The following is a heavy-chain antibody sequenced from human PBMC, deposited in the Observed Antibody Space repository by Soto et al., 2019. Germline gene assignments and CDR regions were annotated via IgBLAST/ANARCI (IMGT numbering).Heavy chain of an antibody. CDR1: GGSISSYA. CDR3: GRDYPSGYYYGMDV. V-gene: IGHV4-4*07. Sequence: SETLSLTCTVSGGSISSYAWSWIRQPAGKGLEWIGRIYTSGSTNYNPSLMSRVSTSVETSKNKFPLQLSSVPAADTAAYYCGRDYPSGYYYGMDVWGQGTTVTVSS. D-gene: IGHD3-10*01. CDR2: IYTSGST. J-gene: IGHJ6*02.